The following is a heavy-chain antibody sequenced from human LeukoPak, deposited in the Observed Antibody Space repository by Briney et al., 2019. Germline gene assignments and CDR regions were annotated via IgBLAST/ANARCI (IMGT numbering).Heavy chain of an antibody. CDR2: IYPGDSDT. D-gene: IGHD3-22*01. CDR3: ARRRYYYDCSAYHFDY. Sequence: GESLKISCKGSGYSFSSYWIGWVRQMPGKGLEWMGIIYPGDSDTRYSPSIQGQVTISADKSISTAYLQWSRLEASDTAMYYCARRRYYYDCSAYHFDYWGQGTLVTVSS. J-gene: IGHJ4*02. V-gene: IGHV5-51*01. CDR1: GYSFSSYW.